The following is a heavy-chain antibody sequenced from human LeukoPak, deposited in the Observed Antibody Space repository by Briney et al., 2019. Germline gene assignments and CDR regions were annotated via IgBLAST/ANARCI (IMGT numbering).Heavy chain of an antibody. CDR3: PRNAYSGGSSYAN. V-gene: IGHV3-7*01. J-gene: IGHJ4*02. D-gene: IGHD2-15*01. Sequence: GGSLRLSCAVSGFTFSSDWMSWVRQALGKGLEWVANINQDGSEKYYVDSLEGRFTLSRDNAKNSMFLQMNSVRAEDTAEYNCPRNAYSGGSSYANWGQGTL. CDR1: GFTFSSDW. CDR2: INQDGSEK.